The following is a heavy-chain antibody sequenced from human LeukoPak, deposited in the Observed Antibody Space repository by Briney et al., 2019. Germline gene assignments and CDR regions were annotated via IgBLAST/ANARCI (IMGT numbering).Heavy chain of an antibody. D-gene: IGHD6-6*01. V-gene: IGHV3-9*01. CDR3: AKDRGSSSSGYMDV. CDR2: ISWNSGSI. CDR1: GFTFDDYA. J-gene: IGHJ6*03. Sequence: QPGRSLRLSCAASGFTFDDYAMHWVRQAPGKGLEWVSGISWNSGSIGYADSVKGRFTISRDNDKNSLYLQMNSLRAEDTALYYCAKDRGSSSSGYMDVWGKGTTVTVSS.